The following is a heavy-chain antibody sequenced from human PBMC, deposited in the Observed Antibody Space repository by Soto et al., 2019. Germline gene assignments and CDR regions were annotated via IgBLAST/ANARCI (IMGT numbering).Heavy chain of an antibody. D-gene: IGHD3-22*01. CDR1: GYTFTRNG. V-gene: IGHV1-18*01. J-gene: IGHJ6*02. Sequence: QVHLVHSGAEVKKPGASVNVSCKTSGYTFTRNGISWVRQAPGQGLEWMGWISPNSGNIKYAQKLQGRVIMTTDTSTSTAYMELRSLRSDDTAVYYCVKGRDSNSRPNRDVCGPGTKVTVSS. CDR2: ISPNSGNI. CDR3: VKGRDSNSRPNRDV.